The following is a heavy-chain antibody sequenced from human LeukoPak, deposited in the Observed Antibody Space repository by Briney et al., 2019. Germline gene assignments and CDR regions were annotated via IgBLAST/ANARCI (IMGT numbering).Heavy chain of an antibody. Sequence: GGSLRLSCAASGFTFSNYDVHWVRQAPGKGLEWVSAISSSSSYIYYADSIKGRFTISRDNAENSLYLQMNSLRAVDTAVYFYARGEEKATITALDSWGQGTLVTVST. D-gene: IGHD5-24*01. CDR1: GFTFSNYD. V-gene: IGHV3-21*01. J-gene: IGHJ4*02. CDR3: ARGEEKATITALDS. CDR2: ISSSSSYI.